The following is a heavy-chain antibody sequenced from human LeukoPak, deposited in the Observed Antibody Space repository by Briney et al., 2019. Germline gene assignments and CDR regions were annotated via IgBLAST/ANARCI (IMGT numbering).Heavy chain of an antibody. CDR3: AREQQLPPEGAFDI. J-gene: IGHJ3*02. V-gene: IGHV4-4*07. CDR1: GGSISSYY. CDR2: IYTSGST. D-gene: IGHD6-13*01. Sequence: PSENLSLTCTVSGGSISSYYWSWIRQPAGKGLEWIGRIYTSGSTNYNPSLKSRVTMSVDTSKNQFSLKLSSVTAADTAVYYCAREQQLPPEGAFDIWGQGTMVTVSS.